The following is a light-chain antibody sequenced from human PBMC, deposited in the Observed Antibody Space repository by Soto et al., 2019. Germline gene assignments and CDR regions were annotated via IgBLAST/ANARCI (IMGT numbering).Light chain of an antibody. J-gene: IGKJ3*01. Sequence: EIVLTQSPGTLSLSPGERATLSCRASQSVSSSYLAWYQQKPGQAPRLLIYGASGRATGIPDRFSGSGSGTDFILTISRLEPEDFAVYYCQQYGSSPLFTFGPGTKVHIK. CDR2: GAS. CDR3: QQYGSSPLFT. CDR1: QSVSSSY. V-gene: IGKV3-20*01.